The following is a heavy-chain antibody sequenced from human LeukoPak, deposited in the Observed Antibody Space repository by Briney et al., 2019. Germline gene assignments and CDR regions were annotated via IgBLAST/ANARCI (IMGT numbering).Heavy chain of an antibody. V-gene: IGHV1-2*02. CDR2: INPNSGGT. CDR3: ARDDYSGSYRPFDY. D-gene: IGHD1-26*01. CDR1: GYTFTGYF. Sequence: GASVKVSCKASGYTFTGYFLHWVRQAPGQGLEWMGWINPNSGGTTYAQNFQGRVTMTGDTSISTAYMELSSLRSDDTAVYYCARDDYSGSYRPFDYWGQGTLVTVSS. J-gene: IGHJ4*02.